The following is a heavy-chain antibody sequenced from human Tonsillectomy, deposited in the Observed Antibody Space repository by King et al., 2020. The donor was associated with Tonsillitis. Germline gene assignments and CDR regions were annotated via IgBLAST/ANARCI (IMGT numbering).Heavy chain of an antibody. CDR2: IGIGGDT. CDR3: AREPMIANFFDAFEI. Sequence: VRLVESGGGLVQPGGSLRLSCAASGFTFSSYDMHWVRQVPGKGLEWVSAIGIGGDTYYAGSVKGRFSISRENAKNSLYLQMNSLRAGDTAVYYCAREPMIANFFDAFEIWGQGTLVTVSS. D-gene: IGHD2-21*01. J-gene: IGHJ3*02. CDR1: GFTFSSYD. V-gene: IGHV3-13*01.